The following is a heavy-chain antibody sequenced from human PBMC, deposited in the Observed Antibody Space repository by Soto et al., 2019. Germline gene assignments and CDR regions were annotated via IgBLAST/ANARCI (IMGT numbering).Heavy chain of an antibody. V-gene: IGHV4-38-2*02. J-gene: IGHJ5*02. D-gene: IGHD3-9*01. CDR3: ARDRGLTLRFDP. CDR1: GYSISSCYY. Sequence: SETLSLTCAVSGYSISSCYYWGVIRQPPGKGLEWIGSIYHSGSTYYNPSLKSRVTISVDTSKNQFSLKLSSVTAADTAVYYCARDRGLTLRFDPWGQGTLVTVSS. CDR2: IYHSGST.